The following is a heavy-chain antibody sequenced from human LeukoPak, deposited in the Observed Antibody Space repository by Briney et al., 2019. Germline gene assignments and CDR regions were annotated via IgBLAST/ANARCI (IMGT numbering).Heavy chain of an antibody. Sequence: GESLQTSCKGSGYSFTSYWIGWVRQMPGKGLEWMGIIYPGDSDTRYSPSFQGQVTISADKPISTAYLQWSSLKASDTAMYYCARPPANYYGSGSYYSYWGQGTLVTVSS. CDR2: IYPGDSDT. CDR3: ARPPANYYGSGSYYSY. CDR1: GYSFTSYW. J-gene: IGHJ4*02. V-gene: IGHV5-51*01. D-gene: IGHD3-10*01.